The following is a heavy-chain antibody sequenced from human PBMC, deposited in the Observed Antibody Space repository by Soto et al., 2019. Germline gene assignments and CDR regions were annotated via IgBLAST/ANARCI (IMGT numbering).Heavy chain of an antibody. Sequence: QVQLVQSGAEVKKPGASVKVSCKASGYTFSNYLLHWVRQAPGQGLEWMGWINAGNGHTKYSQKFQGRVTFTRDTSATTAYIELGSLRSEDTAVYYCASPSYGSGSYYWGQGTLVTVSS. CDR1: GYTFSNYL. J-gene: IGHJ4*02. D-gene: IGHD3-10*01. CDR2: INAGNGHT. CDR3: ASPSYGSGSYY. V-gene: IGHV1-3*01.